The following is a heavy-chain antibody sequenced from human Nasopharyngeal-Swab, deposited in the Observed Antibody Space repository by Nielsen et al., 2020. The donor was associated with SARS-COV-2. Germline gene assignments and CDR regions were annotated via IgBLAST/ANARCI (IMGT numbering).Heavy chain of an antibody. V-gene: IGHV1-2*06. CDR2: INPNSGGT. CDR3: ARVLYSSGGWFDP. D-gene: IGHD6-19*01. Sequence: ASVKVSCKASGYTFTGYYTHWVRQAPGQGLEWMGRINPNSGGTNYAQKFQDRVTMTRDTSISTAYMELSRLRSDDTAVYYCARVLYSSGGWFDPWGQGTLVTVSS. CDR1: GYTFTGYY. J-gene: IGHJ5*02.